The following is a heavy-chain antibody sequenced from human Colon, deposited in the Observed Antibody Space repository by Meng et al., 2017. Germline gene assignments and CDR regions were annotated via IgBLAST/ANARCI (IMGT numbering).Heavy chain of an antibody. V-gene: IGHV4-38-2*02. CDR2: IHHSGST. D-gene: IGHD3-16*01. CDR1: GYSISSGYY. CDR3: ARLGVLKVDY. J-gene: IGHJ4*02. Sequence: SETLSLTCSVSGYSISSGYYWGWTRQSPEKGLERIATIHHSGSTYYNPSLKSRVTISVDTSQNQFSLNLNSVTAADTALYYCARLGVLKVDYWGQGTLVTVSS.